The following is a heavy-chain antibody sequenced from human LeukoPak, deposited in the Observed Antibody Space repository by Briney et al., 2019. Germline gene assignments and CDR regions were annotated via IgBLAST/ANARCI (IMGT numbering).Heavy chain of an antibody. Sequence: SVTLSLTCTVSGGSITSRSYYWGWIYQPPGKGLEWIGSIYYSGSTYYHPSLKSRVTISVDTSKNQFSLNLSSVTAADTAVYYCASDIIAAAGQGVDCWGQGTLVTVSS. CDR1: GGSITSRSYY. CDR3: ASDIIAAAGQGVDC. D-gene: IGHD6-13*01. CDR2: IYYSGST. J-gene: IGHJ4*02. V-gene: IGHV4-39*01.